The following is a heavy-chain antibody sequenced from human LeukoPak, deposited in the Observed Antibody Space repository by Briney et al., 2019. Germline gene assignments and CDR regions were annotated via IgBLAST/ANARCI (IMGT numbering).Heavy chain of an antibody. J-gene: IGHJ6*02. D-gene: IGHD2-8*01. CDR2: INHSGST. Sequence: NPSETLSLTCAVYGGSFSGYYWSWIRQPPKKGLEWIGEINHSGSTNYNPSLKSRVTISVDTSKNQFSLKVRSVTAADTAVYYCARGHVGSYAYYYYYGMDVWGQGATVTVSS. CDR3: ARGHVGSYAYYYYYGMDV. CDR1: GGSFSGYY. V-gene: IGHV4-34*01.